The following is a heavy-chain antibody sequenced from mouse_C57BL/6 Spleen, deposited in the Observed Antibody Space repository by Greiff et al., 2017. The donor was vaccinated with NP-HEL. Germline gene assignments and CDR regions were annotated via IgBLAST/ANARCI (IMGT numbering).Heavy chain of an antibody. Sequence: QVQLQQPGAELVRPGSSVKLSCKASGYTFTSYWMHWVKQRPIQGLEWIGNIDPSDSETHYNQKFKDKATLTVDKSSSTAYMQLSSLTSEDSAVYYCARGRFTTVPFDDWGQGTTHTVSS. CDR1: GYTFTSYW. D-gene: IGHD1-1*01. V-gene: IGHV1-52*01. CDR2: IDPSDSET. J-gene: IGHJ2*01. CDR3: ARGRFTTVPFDD.